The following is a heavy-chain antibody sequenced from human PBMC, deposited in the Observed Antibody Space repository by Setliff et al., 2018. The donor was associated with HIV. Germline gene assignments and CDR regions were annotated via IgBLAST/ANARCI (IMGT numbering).Heavy chain of an antibody. CDR3: ARDGGFDP. D-gene: IGHD2-15*01. V-gene: IGHV1-18*04. CDR1: GYTFTGYY. J-gene: IGHJ5*02. Sequence: GASVKVSCKASGYTFTGYYMHWVRQAPAKGLEWMGWINPFNGNTKYAQKFQGRVTMTTDASTSTAYMEVRSLRSDDTAVYYCARDGGFDPWGQGTLVTVSS. CDR2: INPFNGNT.